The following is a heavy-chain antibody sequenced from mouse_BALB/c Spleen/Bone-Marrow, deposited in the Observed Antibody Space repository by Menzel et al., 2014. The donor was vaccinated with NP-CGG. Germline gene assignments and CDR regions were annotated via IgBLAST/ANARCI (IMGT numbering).Heavy chain of an antibody. CDR2: IWAGGST. CDR1: GFSLTSYG. V-gene: IGHV2-9*02. D-gene: IGHD1-1*01. Sequence: VQGVESGPGLVAPSQSLSISCTVSGFSLTSYGVHWVRQPPGQGLEWLGAIWAGGSTNYNSALMSRLRINKDNSKSQVFLKMNSLQTDDTAMYYCAREGRGYYGSSGAAMDYWGQGTTVTVSS. J-gene: IGHJ4*01. CDR3: AREGRGYYGSSGAAMDY.